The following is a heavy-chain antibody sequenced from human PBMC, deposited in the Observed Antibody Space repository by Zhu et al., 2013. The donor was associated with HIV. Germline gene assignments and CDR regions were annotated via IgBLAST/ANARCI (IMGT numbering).Heavy chain of an antibody. CDR1: GYRFTTYW. D-gene: IGHD6-13*01. Sequence: EVQLVQSGAEVKKPGESLKISCQGSGYRFTTYWIGWVRQMPGKGLEWMGIIYPGDSDTRYSPSFQGQVTISADKSISTAYLQWSSLKASDTAMYYCAGVRLSIAAAGTGYDAFDIWGQGTMVTVSS. J-gene: IGHJ3*02. CDR2: IYPGDSDT. CDR3: AGVRLSIAAAGTGYDAFDI. V-gene: IGHV5-51*01.